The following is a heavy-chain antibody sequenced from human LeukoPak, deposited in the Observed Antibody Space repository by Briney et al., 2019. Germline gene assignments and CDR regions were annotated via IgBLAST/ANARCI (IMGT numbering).Heavy chain of an antibody. V-gene: IGHV4-59*01. CDR3: ARVLGAAKALYYYYYGMDV. J-gene: IGHJ6*02. CDR1: GGSISSDY. Sequence: SETLSLTCTVSGGSISSDYWSWIRQPPGKGLEWIGYIYYSGSTNYNPSLKSRVTISVDTSKNQFSLKLSSVTAADTAVYYCARVLGAAKALYYYYYGMDVWGQGTTVTVSS. CDR2: IYYSGST. D-gene: IGHD2/OR15-2a*01.